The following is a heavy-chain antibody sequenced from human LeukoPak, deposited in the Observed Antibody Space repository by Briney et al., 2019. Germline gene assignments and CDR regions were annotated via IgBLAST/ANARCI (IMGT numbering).Heavy chain of an antibody. CDR2: ISPNSGDT. Sequence: ASVKVSCKASGYTFIDYYIHWVRQAPGQGLEWVGWISPNSGDTNYAQKFQGWVTMTRDTSVTTIYMELSRLTSDETAVYYCAREGYSGQYTNWGQGTLVTVSS. J-gene: IGHJ4*02. D-gene: IGHD1-26*01. CDR3: AREGYSGQYTN. CDR1: GYTFIDYY. V-gene: IGHV1-2*04.